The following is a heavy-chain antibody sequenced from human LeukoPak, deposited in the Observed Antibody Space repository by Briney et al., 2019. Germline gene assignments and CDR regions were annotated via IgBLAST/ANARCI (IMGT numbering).Heavy chain of an antibody. V-gene: IGHV1-8*03. CDR2: MNPNSGNT. J-gene: IGHJ6*03. CDR1: GYTFTIYD. Sequence: ASVKVSCKASGYTFTIYDINWVRQATGQGLEWMGWMNPNSGNTGYAQKFQGRVTITRNTSISTAYMELSSLRSEDTAVYYCARGGAGYWYYYYYYMDVWGKGTTVTISS. D-gene: IGHD2-15*01. CDR3: ARGGAGYWYYYYYYMDV.